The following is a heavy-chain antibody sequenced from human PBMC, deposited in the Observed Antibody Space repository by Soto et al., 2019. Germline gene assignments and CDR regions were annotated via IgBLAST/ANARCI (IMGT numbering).Heavy chain of an antibody. CDR1: CGSTRSYY. D-gene: IGHD3-9*01. CDR3: ARGPDGFSSDWYNWFDP. CDR2: IYYSGIT. Sequence: PSDTLSLTCTFSCGSTRSYYWRCIRQPPGNGLEWIWYIYYSGITNYNPSLKSRVTISVDTSKNQFSLKLSSVTAADTAVYYCARGPDGFSSDWYNWFDPWGQGTLVTVSS. V-gene: IGHV4-59*01. J-gene: IGHJ5*02.